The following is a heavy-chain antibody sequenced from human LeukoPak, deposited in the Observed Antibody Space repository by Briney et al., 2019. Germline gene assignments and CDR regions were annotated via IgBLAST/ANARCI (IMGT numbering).Heavy chain of an antibody. D-gene: IGHD3-10*01. Sequence: PSETLSLTCTVSGGSISSYYWSWIRQPPGKGLEWIGYIYYSGSTNYNPSLKSRVTISVDTSKNQFSLKLSSVTAADTAVYYCARGATMVRGVITDSGEFDYWGQGTLVTVSS. CDR3: ARGATMVRGVITDSGEFDY. CDR2: IYYSGST. CDR1: GGSISSYY. J-gene: IGHJ4*02. V-gene: IGHV4-59*12.